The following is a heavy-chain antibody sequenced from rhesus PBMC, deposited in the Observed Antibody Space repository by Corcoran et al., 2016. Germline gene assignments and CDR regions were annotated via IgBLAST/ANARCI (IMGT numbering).Heavy chain of an antibody. J-gene: IGHJ4*01. V-gene: IGHV4-99*01. CDR1: GYSLSRGYY. Sequence: QVQLQESGPGLVQPSVTLSLPCAVPGYSLSRGYYWGWTRQPPGKGLEYIGYISDSSESTYDTPSLKSRVTISKDTSKNQFSLKVSSVTAADTAVYYCARPGGGNHLDFWGQGVLVTVSS. D-gene: IGHD3-34*01. CDR3: ARPGGGNHLDF. CDR2: ISDSSEST.